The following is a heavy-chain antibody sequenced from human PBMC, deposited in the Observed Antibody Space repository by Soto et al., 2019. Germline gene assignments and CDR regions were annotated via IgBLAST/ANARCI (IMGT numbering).Heavy chain of an antibody. J-gene: IGHJ4*02. CDR2: ISSSSSYI. D-gene: IGHD3-10*01. CDR3: ARDHAGGSVDY. Sequence: GGSLRLSCAASGFTFSSYSMNWVRQAPGKGLEWVSSISSSSSYIYYADSVKGRFTISRDNAKNSRYLQMNSLRAEDTAVYYCARDHAGGSVDYWGQGTLVTVSS. CDR1: GFTFSSYS. V-gene: IGHV3-21*01.